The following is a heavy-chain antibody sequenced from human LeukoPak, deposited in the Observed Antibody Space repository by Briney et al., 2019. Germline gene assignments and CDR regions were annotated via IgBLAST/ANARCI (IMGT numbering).Heavy chain of an antibody. CDR1: GFTFSTYA. J-gene: IGHJ3*01. Sequence: GGSLRLPCVASGFTFSTYAMMWARQAAGKGVEGVSAIRASDGYTEYADSVKGRFTISRDNSKKPLYLQMRSLRAEDTAIYHCARDPSGDYIGAFDFGGQGPLVTVSS. CDR3: ARDPSGDYIGAFDF. CDR2: IRASDGYT. D-gene: IGHD4-17*01. V-gene: IGHV3-23*01.